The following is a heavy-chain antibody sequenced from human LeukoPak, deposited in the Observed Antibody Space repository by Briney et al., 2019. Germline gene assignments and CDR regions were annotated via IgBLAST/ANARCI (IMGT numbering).Heavy chain of an antibody. CDR1: GFTFNTYE. Sequence: GGSLRLSCAASGFTFNTYEMNWVRQAPGKGLEWISHIGYSGGPIYYADSVKGRFIISRDNSKSTLYLQMNSLRAEDTAMYYCAKVGLTVTTILDYFGFWGQGTLVTVSS. V-gene: IGHV3-48*03. CDR3: AKVGLTVTTILDYFGF. CDR2: IGYSGGPI. D-gene: IGHD4-11*01. J-gene: IGHJ4*02.